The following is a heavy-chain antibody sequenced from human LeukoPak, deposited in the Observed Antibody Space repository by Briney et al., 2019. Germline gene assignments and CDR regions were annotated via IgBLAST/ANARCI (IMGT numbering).Heavy chain of an antibody. CDR2: INHSGST. D-gene: IGHD2-2*01. CDR3: ARGYDIVVVPAAMRDAFDI. Sequence: KPSETLTLTCAVYGGSFSGYYWSWIRQPPGEGLEWIGEINHSGSTNYNPSLKSRVTISVDTSKNQFSLKLSSVTAADTAVYYCARGYDIVVVPAAMRDAFDIWGQGTMVTVSS. CDR1: GGSFSGYY. V-gene: IGHV4-34*01. J-gene: IGHJ3*02.